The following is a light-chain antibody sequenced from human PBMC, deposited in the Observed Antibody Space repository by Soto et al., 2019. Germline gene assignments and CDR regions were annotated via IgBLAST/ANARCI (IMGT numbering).Light chain of an antibody. Sequence: EKVMTQSPATLSVSPGERATLSCRASQSVRSNLAWYQQKPGQPPRLLIYDASTRATGIPSRFSGSGSGTDFTLTISRLEPEDFAEYYCQQYGYLGTFGQGTKVDIK. V-gene: IGKV3-15*01. CDR2: DAS. J-gene: IGKJ1*01. CDR3: QQYGYLGT. CDR1: QSVRSN.